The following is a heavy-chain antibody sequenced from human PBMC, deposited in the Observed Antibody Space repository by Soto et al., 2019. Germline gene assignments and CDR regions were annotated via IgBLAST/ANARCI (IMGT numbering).Heavy chain of an antibody. J-gene: IGHJ4*02. CDR2: IYHSGST. D-gene: IGHD3-22*01. V-gene: IGHV4-38-2*02. CDR1: GYSISSGYY. Sequence: SETMSLTCAVSGYSISSGYYWGWIRQPPGKGLEWIGSIYHSGSTYYNPSLKSRVTIAVDTSKNQFYLKLSSVTAADTAVYYCARDNQASSGEIDYWGQGTLVTVSS. CDR3: ARDNQASSGEIDY.